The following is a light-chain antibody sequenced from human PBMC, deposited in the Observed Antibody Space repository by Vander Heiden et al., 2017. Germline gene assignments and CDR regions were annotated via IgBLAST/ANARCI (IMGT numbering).Light chain of an antibody. CDR2: DAS. CDR1: QSVSSY. V-gene: IGKV3-11*01. J-gene: IGKJ3*01. Sequence: EIVLTQSPATLSCPPVERATLSCRASQSVSSYLAWYQQKPGQAPRLLIYDASNRATGIPARFSGSGYGTDFTLTISSLEPEDFAVYYCQQRINWSPFFTFGHGTKVDIK. CDR3: QQRINWSPFFT.